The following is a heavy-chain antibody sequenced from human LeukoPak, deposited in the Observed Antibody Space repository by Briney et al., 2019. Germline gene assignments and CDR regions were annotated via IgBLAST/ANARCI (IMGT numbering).Heavy chain of an antibody. V-gene: IGHV1-69*13. CDR1: GGTSSSYV. CDR2: IIPIFGTA. J-gene: IGHJ4*02. CDR3: ARGGCSSTSCYYFDY. Sequence: SVKVSCKASGGTSSSYVINWVRQAPGQGLEWMGGIIPIFGTANYAQKFQGRVTITADESTNTAYMELSSLRSEDTAVYYCARGGCSSTSCYYFDYWGQGTLVTVSS. D-gene: IGHD2-2*01.